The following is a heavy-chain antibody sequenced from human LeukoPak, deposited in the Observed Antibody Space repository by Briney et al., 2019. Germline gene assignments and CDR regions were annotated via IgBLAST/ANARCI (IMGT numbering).Heavy chain of an antibody. CDR2: ISSSSSTI. V-gene: IGHV3-48*01. CDR1: GFTFSSYS. D-gene: IGHD2-2*01. CDR3: ARDSGRGKLGYCSSTSCYSLDV. Sequence: GGSLRLSCAASGFTFSSYSMNWVRQAPGKGLEWVSYISSSSSTIYYADSVEGRFTISRDNAKNSLYLQMNSLRAEDTAVYYCARDSGRGKLGYCSSTSCYSLDVWGKGTTVTVSS. J-gene: IGHJ6*04.